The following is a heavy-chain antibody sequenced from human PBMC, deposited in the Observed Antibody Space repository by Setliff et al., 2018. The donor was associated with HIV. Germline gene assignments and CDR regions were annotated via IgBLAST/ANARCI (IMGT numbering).Heavy chain of an antibody. V-gene: IGHV4-39*07. Sequence: SETLSLTCTVSGGPITSGARSWTWIRQPPGKGLEWIGTIYHSGSTSYNPSLKSRVTISVDTSKNQFSLKLSSVTAADTAVYYCARGGTSSNWFGPWGQGTLVTVSS. D-gene: IGHD2-2*01. J-gene: IGHJ5*02. CDR2: IYHSGST. CDR1: GGPITSGARS. CDR3: ARGGTSSNWFGP.